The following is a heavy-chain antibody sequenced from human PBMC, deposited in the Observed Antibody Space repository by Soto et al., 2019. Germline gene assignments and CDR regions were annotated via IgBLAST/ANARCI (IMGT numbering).Heavy chain of an antibody. CDR1: GGSISSGGYY. J-gene: IGHJ6*02. V-gene: IGHV4-31*03. CDR2: IYYSGST. Sequence: QVQLQESAPGLVKPSQTLSLTCTVSGGSISSGGYYWSWIRQHPGKGLEWIGYIYYSGSTYYNPSLKSRVTISVDTSKSQFSLKLSSVTAADTAVYYCARGGRRSPGMDVWGQGTTVTVSS. CDR3: ARGGRRSPGMDV.